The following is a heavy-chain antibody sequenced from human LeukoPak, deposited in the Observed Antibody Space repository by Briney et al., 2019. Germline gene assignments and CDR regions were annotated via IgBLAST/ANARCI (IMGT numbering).Heavy chain of an antibody. D-gene: IGHD6-13*01. CDR1: GYSISSGYY. V-gene: IGHV4-38-2*02. CDR3: ARDLYKGYSSSPGAFDI. Sequence: SETLSLTCTVSGYSISSGYYWGWIRQPPGKGLEWIGSIYHSGSTYYNPSLKSRVTISVDTSKNQFSLKLSSVTAAATAVYYCARDLYKGYSSSPGAFDIWGQGTMVTVSS. CDR2: IYHSGST. J-gene: IGHJ3*02.